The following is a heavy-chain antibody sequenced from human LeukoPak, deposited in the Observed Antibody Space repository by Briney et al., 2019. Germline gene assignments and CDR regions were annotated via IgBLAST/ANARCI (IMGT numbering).Heavy chain of an antibody. D-gene: IGHD4-11*01. CDR2: IYYSGST. V-gene: IGHV4-39*01. Sequence: PSETLSLTCTVSGGSISSSSYYWGWIRQPPGKGLEWIGSIYYSGSTYYNPSLKSRVTISVDTSKNQFSLKLSPVTAADTAVYYCASPTRDYSNYNFAYWGQGTLVTVSS. CDR3: ASPTRDYSNYNFAY. CDR1: GGSISSSSYY. J-gene: IGHJ4*02.